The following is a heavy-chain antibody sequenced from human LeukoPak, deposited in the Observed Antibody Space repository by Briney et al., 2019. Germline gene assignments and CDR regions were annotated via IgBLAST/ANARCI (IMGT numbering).Heavy chain of an antibody. Sequence: GGSLRLSCAASGFTFGSSGMNWVRQPPGKGLEWLSYISSSNSNINYADSVKGRFTISRDNAKNSLYLQLNSLRAEDTAVYYCARGGAARPDYWGQGTLVIVSS. D-gene: IGHD6-6*01. V-gene: IGHV3-48*01. CDR2: ISSSNSNI. CDR1: GFTFGSSG. J-gene: IGHJ4*02. CDR3: ARGGAARPDY.